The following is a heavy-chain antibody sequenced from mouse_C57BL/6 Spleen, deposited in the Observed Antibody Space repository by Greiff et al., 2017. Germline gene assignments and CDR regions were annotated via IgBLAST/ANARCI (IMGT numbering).Heavy chain of an antibody. V-gene: IGHV1-4*01. CDR1: GYTFTSYT. CDR3: ARSPPYYYGSSYYFDY. CDR2: INPSSGYT. Sequence: QVQLQQSGAELARPGASVKMSCKASGYTFTSYTMHWVKQRPGQGLEWIGYINPSSGYTKYNQKFKDKATLTADKSSSTAYMQLSSLTSEDSAVYYCARSPPYYYGSSYYFDYWGQGTTLTVSS. D-gene: IGHD1-1*01. J-gene: IGHJ2*01.